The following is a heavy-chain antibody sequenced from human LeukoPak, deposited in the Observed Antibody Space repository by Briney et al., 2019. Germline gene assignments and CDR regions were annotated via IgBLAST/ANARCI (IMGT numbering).Heavy chain of an antibody. CDR2: IYYSGST. V-gene: IGHV4-59*01. CDR1: GGSISSYY. D-gene: IGHD2-21*01. J-gene: IGHJ3*02. Sequence: SETLSLTCTVSGGSISSYYWSWIRQPPEKGLELIGYIYYSGSTNYNPSLKSRVTISVDTSKNQFSLKLSSVTAADTAVYCCARGRFWCGGDCLDAFDIWGQGTMVTVSS. CDR3: ARGRFWCGGDCLDAFDI.